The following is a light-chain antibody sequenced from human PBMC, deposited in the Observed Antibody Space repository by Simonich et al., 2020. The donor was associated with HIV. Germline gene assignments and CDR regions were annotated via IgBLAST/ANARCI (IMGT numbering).Light chain of an antibody. J-gene: IGLJ2*01. CDR1: SSDVGGYNY. V-gene: IGLV2-8*01. Sequence: QSALTQPPSASGSPGQSVTISYTGTSSDVGGYNYVSWYQQHPGKAPKLMIHDVSKRPSGVPDRFSGSKSGNTASLTVSGLQAEDEADYYCSSYAGSNTVVSGGGTKLTAL. CDR2: DVS. CDR3: SSYAGSNTVV.